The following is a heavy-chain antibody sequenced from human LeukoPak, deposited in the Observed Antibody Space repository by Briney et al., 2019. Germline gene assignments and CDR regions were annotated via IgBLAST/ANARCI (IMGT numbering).Heavy chain of an antibody. CDR2: IYYSGST. CDR1: SGSISSYY. D-gene: IGHD3-3*01. J-gene: IGHJ6*03. V-gene: IGHV4-59*01. CDR3: ARVFGRTIFGVVIPYYMDV. Sequence: PSETLSLTCTVSSGSISSYYWSWIRQPPGKGLEWIGYIYYSGSTNYNPSLKSRVTISVDTSKNQFSLKLSSVTAADTAVYYCARVFGRTIFGVVIPYYMDVWGKGTTVTVSS.